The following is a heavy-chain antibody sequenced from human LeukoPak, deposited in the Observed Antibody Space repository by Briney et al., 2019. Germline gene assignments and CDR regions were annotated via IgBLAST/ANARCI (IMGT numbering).Heavy chain of an antibody. CDR2: VSSDGGTK. D-gene: IGHD3-10*01. CDR3: AKGLNGYGSGSYSHLDAFDI. CDR1: GFTFSSYP. J-gene: IGHJ3*02. Sequence: GGSLRLSCAASGFTFSSYPMHWVRQAPSKGLEWLAVVSSDGGTKYYADSVQGRFTVSRDNSKNTLFLQMNSLRAEDTAVYYCAKGLNGYGSGSYSHLDAFDIWGEGTMVTVSS. V-gene: IGHV3-30*14.